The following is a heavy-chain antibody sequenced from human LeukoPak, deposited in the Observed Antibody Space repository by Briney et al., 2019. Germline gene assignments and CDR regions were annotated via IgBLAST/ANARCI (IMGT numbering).Heavy chain of an antibody. CDR3: AKAAREYYYGSGSYPWYFDL. D-gene: IGHD3-10*01. CDR2: ISYDGSNK. Sequence: PGGSLRLSCAASGFTVSSNYMSWVRQAPGKGLEWVAVISYDGSNKYYADSVKGRFTISRDNSKNTLYLQMNSLRAEDTAVYYCAKAAREYYYGSGSYPWYFDLWGRGTLVTVSS. V-gene: IGHV3-30*18. CDR1: GFTVSSNY. J-gene: IGHJ2*01.